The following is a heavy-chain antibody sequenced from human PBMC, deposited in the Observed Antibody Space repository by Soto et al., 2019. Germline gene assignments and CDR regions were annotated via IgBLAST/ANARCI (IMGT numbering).Heavy chain of an antibody. V-gene: IGHV5-51*01. CDR2: MSPGNSDI. CDR1: GYTFNTYW. Sequence: PXESLKISCRGFGYTFNTYWIGWVRQMPGKGLEWMGVMSPGNSDIRYSPAFQGQVSISADTSISTAYLQWSSLKTSDSGMYYCVRQGRTSASSDFWGQGTPVTVSS. CDR3: VRQGRTSASSDF. D-gene: IGHD2-21*01. J-gene: IGHJ4*02.